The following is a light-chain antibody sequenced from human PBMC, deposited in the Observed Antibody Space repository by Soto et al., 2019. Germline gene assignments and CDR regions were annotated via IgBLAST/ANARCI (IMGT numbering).Light chain of an antibody. Sequence: EIVLTQSPGTLYLSPGERATLSCRASQSVSSNYLAWYQQKRGQAPRLLIYAASASATGIPARFSGSGSGTDFTLTISRLEPEDFAVYFCQLYGSSPPRYTFAQGTKLEIK. CDR2: AAS. V-gene: IGKV3-20*01. CDR3: QLYGSSPPRYT. CDR1: QSVSSNY. J-gene: IGKJ2*01.